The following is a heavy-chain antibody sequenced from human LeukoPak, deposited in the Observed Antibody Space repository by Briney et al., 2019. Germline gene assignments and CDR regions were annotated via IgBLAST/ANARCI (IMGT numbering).Heavy chain of an antibody. D-gene: IGHD2-15*01. CDR1: GFTFSSYS. CDR3: ARGGGYCSGGSCPTPDY. Sequence: GGSLRLSCAASGFTFSSYSMNWVRQAPGKGLEWVSSISTSSSYIYYADSVKGRFTISRDNAKNSLYLQMNSLRAEDTAVYYYARGGGYCSGGSCPTPDYWGQGTLVTVSS. CDR2: ISTSSSYI. J-gene: IGHJ4*02. V-gene: IGHV3-21*01.